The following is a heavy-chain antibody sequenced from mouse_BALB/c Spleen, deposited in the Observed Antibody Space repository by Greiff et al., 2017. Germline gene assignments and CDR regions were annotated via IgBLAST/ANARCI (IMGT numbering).Heavy chain of an antibody. V-gene: IGHV1S137*01. D-gene: IGHD1-1*01. CDR1: GYTFTDYA. Sequence: VQLQQSGAELVRPGVSVKISCKGSGYTFTDYAMHWVKQSHAKSLEWIGVISTYYGDASYNQKFKGKATMTVDKSSSTAYMELARLTSEDSAIYYCARDYYGSSYPYAMDYWGQGTSVTVSS. CDR2: ISTYYGDA. CDR3: ARDYYGSSYPYAMDY. J-gene: IGHJ4*01.